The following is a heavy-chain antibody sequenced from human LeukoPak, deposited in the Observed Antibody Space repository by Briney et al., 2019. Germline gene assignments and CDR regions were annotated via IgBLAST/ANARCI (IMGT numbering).Heavy chain of an antibody. CDR1: GFTFSSYA. J-gene: IGHJ6*02. V-gene: IGHV3-30-3*01. D-gene: IGHD5-12*01. CDR3: ARAGLRYYHYGMDV. CDR2: ISYDGSNK. Sequence: PGGSLRLSCAASGFTFSSYAMHWVRQAPGKGLEWVAVISYDGSNKYYADSVKGRFTISRDNSKNTLYLQMNSLRAEDTAVYYCARAGLRYYHYGMDVWGQGTTVTVSS.